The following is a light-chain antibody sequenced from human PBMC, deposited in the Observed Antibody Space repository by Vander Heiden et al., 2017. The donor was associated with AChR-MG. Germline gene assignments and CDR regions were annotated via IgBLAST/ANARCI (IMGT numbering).Light chain of an antibody. J-gene: IGKJ1*01. CDR3: QQDNNWPRT. CDR1: QSVGSN. Sequence: EIEMTQSPATLSVSPGERATLSCRASQSVGSNLAWYQQKPGQAPRLLLFGASTRATAIPVRFSGSGSETEFTLTISSLQTEDFAVYYCQQDNNWPRTFGQGTKLEIK. V-gene: IGKV3-15*01. CDR2: GAS.